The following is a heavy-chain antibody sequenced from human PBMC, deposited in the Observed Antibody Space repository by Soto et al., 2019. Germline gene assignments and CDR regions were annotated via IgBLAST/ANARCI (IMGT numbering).Heavy chain of an antibody. CDR3: AAEGGIENFWSGYPRMDV. D-gene: IGHD3-3*01. CDR1: GFNFTSSA. J-gene: IGHJ6*02. Sequence: SVKVSCKASGFNFTSSAVQWVRQARGQRLEWIGWIVVGSGNTNYAQKFQERVTITRDMSTSTAYMELSSLRSEDTAVYYGAAEGGIENFWSGYPRMDVWGQGTTVTVSS. CDR2: IVVGSGNT. V-gene: IGHV1-58*01.